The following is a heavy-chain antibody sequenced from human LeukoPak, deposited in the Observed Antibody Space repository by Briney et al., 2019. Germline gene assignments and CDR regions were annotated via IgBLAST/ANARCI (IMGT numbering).Heavy chain of an antibody. V-gene: IGHV5-51*01. D-gene: IGHD2-2*01. J-gene: IGHJ4*02. CDR2: IYPGDSDT. Sequence: AGESLKISCEASGYSFTNYWIGWVRQMPGKGLEWMGIIYPGDSDTRYSPSFQGQVTISADKSISTAYLQWSSLKASDTAMYYCARRVYCSTTSCYYFDYWGRGTLVTVSS. CDR1: GYSFTNYW. CDR3: ARRVYCSTTSCYYFDY.